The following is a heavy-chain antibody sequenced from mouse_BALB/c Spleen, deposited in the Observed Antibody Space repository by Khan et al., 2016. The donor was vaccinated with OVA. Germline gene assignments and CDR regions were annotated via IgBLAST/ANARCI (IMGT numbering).Heavy chain of an antibody. D-gene: IGHD2-14*01. CDR1: GYTFTTAG. CDR2: INTHSGVP. Sequence: QIQLVQSGPELKKPGETVRISCKASGYTFTTAGIQWVQKMPGKGLKWIGWINTHSGVPKYAEDFKGRFAFSLEISVRTTYLQITNLKNEDTATYFCARGGAAYYRDDGSAMEYWGQGTSVTVSS. V-gene: IGHV9-4*02. J-gene: IGHJ4*01. CDR3: ARGGAAYYRDDGSAMEY.